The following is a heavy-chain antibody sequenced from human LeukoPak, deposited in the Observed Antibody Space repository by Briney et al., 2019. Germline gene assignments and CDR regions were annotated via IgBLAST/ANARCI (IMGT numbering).Heavy chain of an antibody. D-gene: IGHD3-16*01. CDR3: TRGHWALDC. V-gene: IGHV4-59*01. CDR1: VASPSDYY. Sequence: SETPSLTCTIFVASPSDYYWSWGRQPPGKGLEWIGYIHHTGSFDYNPSLNSRATISLDTSKNQFSLKLTSVTAADTAVYYCTRGHWALDCWGQGPLVTVSS. CDR2: IHHTGSF. J-gene: IGHJ4*02.